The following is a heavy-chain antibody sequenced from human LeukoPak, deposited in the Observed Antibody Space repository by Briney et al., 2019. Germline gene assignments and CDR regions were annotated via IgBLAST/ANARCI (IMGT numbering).Heavy chain of an antibody. CDR2: ISYDGSNK. CDR1: GFTFSSYA. Sequence: GGSLRLSCAASGFTFSSYAMHWVRQAPGKGLEWVAVISYDGSNKYYADSVKGRFTISRDNSKNTLYLQMNSLRAEDTAVYYCARASIAAAVFEYFQLWGQGTLVTVSS. V-gene: IGHV3-30-3*01. CDR3: ARASIAAAVFEYFQL. D-gene: IGHD6-13*01. J-gene: IGHJ1*01.